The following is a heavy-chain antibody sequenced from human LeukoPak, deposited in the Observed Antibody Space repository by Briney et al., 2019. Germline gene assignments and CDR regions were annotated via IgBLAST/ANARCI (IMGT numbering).Heavy chain of an antibody. Sequence: SETLSLTCAVYGGSFSGYYWSWIRQPPGKGLEWIGEINHSGSTSYNPSLKSRVTISVDTSKNQFSLKLSSVTAADTAVYYCARGRGDSSGYYYFDYWGQGTLVTVSS. CDR1: GGSFSGYY. CDR2: INHSGST. D-gene: IGHD3-22*01. J-gene: IGHJ4*02. CDR3: ARGRGDSSGYYYFDY. V-gene: IGHV4-34*01.